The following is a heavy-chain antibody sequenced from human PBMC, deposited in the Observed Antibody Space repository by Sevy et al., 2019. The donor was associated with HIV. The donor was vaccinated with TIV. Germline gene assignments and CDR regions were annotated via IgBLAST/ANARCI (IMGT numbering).Heavy chain of an antibody. V-gene: IGHV3-33*01. CDR3: ARESGSDWYLDS. CDR2: IWYDGSNK. CDR1: GFTFSNKG. J-gene: IGHJ4*02. D-gene: IGHD2-21*02. Sequence: GGSLRLSCAASGFTFSNKGMHWVRQAPGKGLEWVAVIWYDGSNKYYGDSVNGRFTISRDNSKNTLYMQMNSLRVEDTATYYCARESGSDWYLDSWGQGTLVTVSS.